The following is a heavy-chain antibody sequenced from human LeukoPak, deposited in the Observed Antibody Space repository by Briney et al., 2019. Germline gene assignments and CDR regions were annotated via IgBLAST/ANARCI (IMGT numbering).Heavy chain of an antibody. D-gene: IGHD2-8*01. Sequence: PGGSLRLSCAASGFTFSSYSMNWVRQAPGKGLEWVSSISSSSSYIYYADSVKGRFTISRDNAKNSLYLQMNSLRAEDTAVYYCARPPHAMVPDAFDIWGQGTMVTVSS. V-gene: IGHV3-21*01. CDR3: ARPPHAMVPDAFDI. CDR2: ISSSSSYI. J-gene: IGHJ3*02. CDR1: GFTFSSYS.